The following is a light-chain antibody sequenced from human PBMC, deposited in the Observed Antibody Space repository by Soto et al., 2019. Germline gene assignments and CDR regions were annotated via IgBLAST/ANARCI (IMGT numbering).Light chain of an antibody. Sequence: EIVLTQSPATLSLSPGERATLSCRASQSVSSYLAWYQQKPGQAPRLLIYDASNRATGIPARFSGSGSGPDFTLTISSLEPEDFEVYYCQQRSNWPPFTFGPGTKVDIK. J-gene: IGKJ3*01. CDR3: QQRSNWPPFT. CDR1: QSVSSY. CDR2: DAS. V-gene: IGKV3-11*01.